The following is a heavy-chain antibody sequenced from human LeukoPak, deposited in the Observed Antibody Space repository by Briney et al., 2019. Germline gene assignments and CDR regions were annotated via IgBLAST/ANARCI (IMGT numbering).Heavy chain of an antibody. J-gene: IGHJ5*02. CDR1: GFTFSSYA. V-gene: IGHV3-30-3*01. Sequence: GESLRLSCAASGFTFSSYAMHWVRQAPGKGLEWVAVISYDGSNKYYADSVKGRFTISRDNSKNTLYLQMNSLRAEDTAVYYCARESNNWFDPWGQGTLVTVSS. CDR2: ISYDGSNK. CDR3: ARESNNWFDP.